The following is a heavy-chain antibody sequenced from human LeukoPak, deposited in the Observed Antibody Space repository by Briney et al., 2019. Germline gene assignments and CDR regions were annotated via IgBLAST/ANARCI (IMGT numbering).Heavy chain of an antibody. Sequence: VASVKVSCKASGYTFTSYGISWVRQAPGQGLEWMGWISAYNGNTNYAQKLQGRVTMTTDTSTSTAYMELRSLRSDDTAVYYCARTADILTGYYIDDYWGQGTLVTVSS. CDR1: GYTFTSYG. CDR3: ARTADILTGYYIDDY. V-gene: IGHV1-18*01. J-gene: IGHJ4*02. D-gene: IGHD3-9*01. CDR2: ISAYNGNT.